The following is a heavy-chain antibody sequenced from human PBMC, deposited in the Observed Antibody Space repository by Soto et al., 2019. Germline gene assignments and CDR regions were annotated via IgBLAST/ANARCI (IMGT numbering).Heavy chain of an antibody. CDR3: ARGDYFDSSGYYHDAFGV. D-gene: IGHD3-22*01. J-gene: IGHJ3*01. CDR1: GGSISSYY. Sequence: SETLSLTCIVSGGSISSYYWNWIRQPPGKGLEWIGYIYYRGSTNYNPSLKSRVTISVDTSKNQFSLKLSSVTAADTAVYYCARGDYFDSSGYYHDAFGVWGQGTMVT. CDR2: IYYRGST. V-gene: IGHV4-59*01.